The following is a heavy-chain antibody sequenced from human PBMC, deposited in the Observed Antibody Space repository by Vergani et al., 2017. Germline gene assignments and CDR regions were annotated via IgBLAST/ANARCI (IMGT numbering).Heavy chain of an antibody. J-gene: IGHJ5*02. CDR2: ISGSGGST. Sequence: EVQLLESGGGLVQPGGSLRLSCAASGFTFSSYAMSWVRQAPGKGLEWVSAISGSGGSTYYADSVNGRFTISRDNSKNTLYLQMNSLRAEDTAVYYCAKVSQGYRLRLAGWFDPWGQGTLVTVSS. CDR1: GFTFSSYA. V-gene: IGHV3-23*01. CDR3: AKVSQGYRLRLAGWFDP. D-gene: IGHD2-2*01.